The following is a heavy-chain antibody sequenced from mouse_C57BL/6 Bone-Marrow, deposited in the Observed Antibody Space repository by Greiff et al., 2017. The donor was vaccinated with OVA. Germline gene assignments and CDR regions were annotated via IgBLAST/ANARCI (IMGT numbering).Heavy chain of an antibody. J-gene: IGHJ3*01. D-gene: IGHD2-1*01. CDR2: IHPNSGST. CDR1: GYTFTSYW. Sequence: VQLQQPGAELVKPGASVKLSCKASGYTFTSYWMHWVKQRPGQGLEWIGMIHPNSGSTNYNEKFKSKATLTVDKSSSTAYMQLSSLTSEDSAVYYCARPYYYGNYPFAYWGQGTLVTVSA. CDR3: ARPYYYGNYPFAY. V-gene: IGHV1-64*01.